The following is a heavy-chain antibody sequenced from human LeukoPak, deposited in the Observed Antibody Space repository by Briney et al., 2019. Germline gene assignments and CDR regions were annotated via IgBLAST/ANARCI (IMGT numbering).Heavy chain of an antibody. CDR2: HSGSGTRT. J-gene: IGHJ4*02. CDR3: AKDRRLIGTTDY. V-gene: IGHV3-23*01. D-gene: IGHD1/OR15-1a*01. CDR1: GFTFASYA. Sequence: PGGGLRLSCAASGFTFASYALRWVRQPLGKGLEWVSTHSGSGTRTYYADSVKGRVTVSRQNSKNTLYLQMNNLTAEDTAVYNCAKDRRLIGTTDYWGQGPLVTVSS.